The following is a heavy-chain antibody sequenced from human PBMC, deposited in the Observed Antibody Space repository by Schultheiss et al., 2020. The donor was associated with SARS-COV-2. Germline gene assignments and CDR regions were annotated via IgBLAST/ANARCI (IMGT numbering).Heavy chain of an antibody. CDR2: ISGSGGST. CDR3: ARDGYYDSSGYPEIAFDI. V-gene: IGHV3-21*01. D-gene: IGHD3-22*01. J-gene: IGHJ3*02. Sequence: GSLRLSCAASGFTFSSYGMYWVRQAPGKGLEWVSAISGSGGSTYYADSVKGRFTISRDNAKNSLYLQMNSLRAEDTAVYYCARDGYYDSSGYPEIAFDIWGQGTMVTVSS. CDR1: GFTFSSYG.